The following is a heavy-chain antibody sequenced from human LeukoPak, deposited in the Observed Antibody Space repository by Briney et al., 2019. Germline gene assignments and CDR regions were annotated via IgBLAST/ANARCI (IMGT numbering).Heavy chain of an antibody. V-gene: IGHV3-23*01. J-gene: IGHJ4*02. D-gene: IGHD2-2*01. Sequence: GGSLRLSCAASGFTFSSYAMSWVRQAPGKGLEWVSAISGSGGSTYYADSVKGRFTISRDNSKNTLYLQMNSLRAEDTAVYYCAKASWRFVVVVPAALCCFDYWGQGTLVTVSS. CDR1: GFTFSSYA. CDR3: AKASWRFVVVVPAALCCFDY. CDR2: ISGSGGST.